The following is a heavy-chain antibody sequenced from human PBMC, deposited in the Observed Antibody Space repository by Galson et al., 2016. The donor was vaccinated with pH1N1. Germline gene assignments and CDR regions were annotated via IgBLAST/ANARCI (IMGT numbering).Heavy chain of an antibody. D-gene: IGHD6-19*01. CDR1: GLSFSDYY. CDR3: ARGGVSVAAVFDL. J-gene: IGHJ4*02. V-gene: IGHV3-11*06. Sequence: SLRLSCAASGLSFSDYYMSWVRQAPGKGLEWVSYIRSSRRDTNYADSVKGRFSTSRDNAKNLLFLQMNSLRAEDTAVYYCARGGVSVAAVFDLWGQGALVTVSP. CDR2: IRSSRRDT.